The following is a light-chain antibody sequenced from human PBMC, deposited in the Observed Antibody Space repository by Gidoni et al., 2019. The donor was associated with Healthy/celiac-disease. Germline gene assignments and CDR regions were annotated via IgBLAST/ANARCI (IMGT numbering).Light chain of an antibody. CDR3: QVWDSSSDHPGVV. CDR2: YDS. J-gene: IGLJ2*01. Sequence: SYVLTQPPSVSVAPGKTARITCGGNNIGSKSVHWYQQKPGQAPVLVIYYDSDRPSGIPERFSGSNSGNTATRTISRVEAGDEADDYCQVWDSSSDHPGVVFGGGTKLTV. V-gene: IGLV3-21*04. CDR1: NIGSKS.